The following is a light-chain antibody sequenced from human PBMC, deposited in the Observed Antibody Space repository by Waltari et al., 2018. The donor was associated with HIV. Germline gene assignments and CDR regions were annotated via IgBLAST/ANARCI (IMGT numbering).Light chain of an antibody. CDR1: QNVQNF. CDR2: DAS. Sequence: VLTQSPATLSLSAGEGATLSCKDSQNVQNFVAWYQLKAGQVPRLLVHDASKRATGVPGRFSGSGSGTDFTLTISGLESEDVAIYYCQQRDVWPPTFGGGTKVEIK. V-gene: IGKV3-11*01. J-gene: IGKJ4*01. CDR3: QQRDVWPPT.